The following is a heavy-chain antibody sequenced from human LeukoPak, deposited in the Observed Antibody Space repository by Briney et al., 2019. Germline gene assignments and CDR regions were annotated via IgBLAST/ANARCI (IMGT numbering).Heavy chain of an antibody. V-gene: IGHV4-4*02. J-gene: IGHJ5*02. CDR2: INHSGST. Sequence: PSGTLSLTCTVSGDSINSLDLWSWVRQPPGKGLEWIGEINHSGSTNYNPSLKSRVTISVDTSKNQFSLKLSSVTAADTAVYYCARPPGHAQFDPWGQGILVTVSS. CDR3: ARPPGHAQFDP. CDR1: GDSINSLDL.